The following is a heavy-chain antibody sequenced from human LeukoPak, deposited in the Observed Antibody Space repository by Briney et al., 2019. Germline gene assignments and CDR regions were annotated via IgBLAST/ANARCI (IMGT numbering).Heavy chain of an antibody. CDR2: INPNSGGT. D-gene: IGHD3-16*01. CDR3: AREGLGELTLDY. V-gene: IGHV1-2*02. J-gene: IGHJ4*02. Sequence: GASVKVSCKASGYTFTGYYMHWVRQAPGQGLEWMGWINPNSGGTNYAQKLQGRVTMTTDTSTNTAYMELRSLRSDDTAVYYCAREGLGELTLDYWGQGTLATVSS. CDR1: GYTFTGYY.